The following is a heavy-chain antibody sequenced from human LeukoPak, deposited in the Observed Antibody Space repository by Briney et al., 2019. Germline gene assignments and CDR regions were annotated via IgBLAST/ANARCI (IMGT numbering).Heavy chain of an antibody. Sequence: SETLSLTCTVSGGSISSYYWSWIRQPPGKGLEWIGYIYYSGSTNYNPSLKSRVTISVDTSKNQFSLKLSSVSAADTAVYYCAREMVRGVDAFDIWGQGTMVTVSS. CDR3: AREMVRGVDAFDI. CDR1: GGSISSYY. J-gene: IGHJ3*02. CDR2: IYYSGST. V-gene: IGHV4-59*01. D-gene: IGHD3-10*01.